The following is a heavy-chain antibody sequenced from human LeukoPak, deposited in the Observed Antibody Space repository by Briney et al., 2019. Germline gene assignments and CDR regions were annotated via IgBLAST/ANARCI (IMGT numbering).Heavy chain of an antibody. CDR1: GGSFSGYY. D-gene: IGHD5-24*01. V-gene: IGHV4-34*01. J-gene: IGHJ4*02. Sequence: SETLSLTCAVYGGSFSGYYWSWIRQPPGKGLEWIGEINHSGSTNYNPSLKSRVTISVDTSKNQFSLKLSSVTAADTAVYHCARVGKATSRWLLDYWGQGTLVTVSS. CDR2: INHSGST. CDR3: ARVGKATSRWLLDY.